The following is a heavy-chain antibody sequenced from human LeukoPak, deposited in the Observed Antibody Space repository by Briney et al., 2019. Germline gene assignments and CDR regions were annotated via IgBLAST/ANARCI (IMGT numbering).Heavy chain of an antibody. CDR2: MNPNSGNT. D-gene: IGHD6-13*01. Sequence: GASVKVSCKASGYTFTSYDINWVRQATGQGLEWMGWMNPNSGNTGYAQKFQGRVTMTRNTSISTAYMELSSLRSEDTAVYYCARGIYSGIAAAYSHDYWGQGTLVTVSS. V-gene: IGHV1-8*01. CDR1: GYTFTSYD. J-gene: IGHJ4*02. CDR3: ARGIYSGIAAAYSHDY.